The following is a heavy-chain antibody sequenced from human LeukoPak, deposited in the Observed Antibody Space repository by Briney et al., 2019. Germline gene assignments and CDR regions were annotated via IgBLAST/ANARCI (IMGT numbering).Heavy chain of an antibody. CDR1: GGSLSSYY. V-gene: IGHV4-59*01. CDR2: IYYSGST. Sequence: SETLSLTCTVSGGSLSSYYWRWIRQPPGKGLEWVGYIYYSGSTNYNPSLKSRVTISVDTSKNQFSLKLSSVTAADTAVYYCARDEGRNWCDPWGQGTLVTVSS. CDR3: ARDEGRNWCDP. J-gene: IGHJ5*02.